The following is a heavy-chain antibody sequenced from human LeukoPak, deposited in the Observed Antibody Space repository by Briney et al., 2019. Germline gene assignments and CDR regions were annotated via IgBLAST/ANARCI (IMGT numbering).Heavy chain of an antibody. CDR2: ISGSGSST. V-gene: IGHV3-23*01. CDR1: GFTFRSYA. CDR3: AKSIARMYYFDY. J-gene: IGHJ4*02. D-gene: IGHD6-6*01. Sequence: HPGRSLRLSCAASGFTFRSYAMSWVRQAQGKGLEWVAAISGSGSSTYYADSVKGRFTISRDNSKNTLYLQMNSLRAEDTAVYYCAKSIARMYYFDYWGQGTLVTVSS.